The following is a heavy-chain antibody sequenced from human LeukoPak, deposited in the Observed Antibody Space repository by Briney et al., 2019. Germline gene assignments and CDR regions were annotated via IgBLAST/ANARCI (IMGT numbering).Heavy chain of an antibody. Sequence: GESLKISCKGSGYIFTSYWITWVRQMPGKGLEWMGIFYPGDSDTKYSPSFQGQVTISADKSISTAYLQWSNLKASDTAMYYCARRSYSGKDFDYWGQGTLVTVSS. J-gene: IGHJ4*02. V-gene: IGHV5-51*01. CDR2: FYPGDSDT. D-gene: IGHD4-23*01. CDR1: GYIFTSYW. CDR3: ARRSYSGKDFDY.